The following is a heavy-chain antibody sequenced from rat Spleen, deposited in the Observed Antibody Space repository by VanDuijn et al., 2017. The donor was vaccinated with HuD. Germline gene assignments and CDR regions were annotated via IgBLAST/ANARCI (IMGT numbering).Heavy chain of an antibody. CDR3: ATEELGRGYFDY. CDR2: LSYDGHTT. V-gene: IGHV5-29*01. Sequence: EVQLVESGGDLVQPGRSLKLTCAASGFTFSHYGMAWVRQAPTKGLEWVATLSYDGHTTYYRDSVKGRFTISRDIAKSTLYLQMDSLGSEDTATYYCATEELGRGYFDYWGQGVMVTVSS. D-gene: IGHD4-3*01. CDR1: GFTFSHYG. J-gene: IGHJ2*01.